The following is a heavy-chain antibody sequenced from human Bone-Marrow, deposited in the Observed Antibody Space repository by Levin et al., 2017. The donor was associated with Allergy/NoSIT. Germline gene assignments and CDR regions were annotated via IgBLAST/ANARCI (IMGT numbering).Heavy chain of an antibody. CDR3: ARVSGSLFDY. J-gene: IGHJ4*02. CDR1: GFTFSSYW. CDR2: IKQDGSEK. V-gene: IGHV3-7*01. Sequence: LSLTCAASGFTFSSYWMSWVRQAPGKGLEWVANIKQDGSEKYYVDSVKGRFTISRDNAKNSLYLQMNSLRAEDTAVYHCARVSGSLFDYWGQGTLVTVSS. D-gene: IGHD1-26*01.